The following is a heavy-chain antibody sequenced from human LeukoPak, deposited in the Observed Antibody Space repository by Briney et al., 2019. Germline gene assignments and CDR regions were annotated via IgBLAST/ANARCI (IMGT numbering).Heavy chain of an antibody. CDR3: ARHGGNSSFDY. D-gene: IGHD2-21*02. J-gene: IGHJ4*02. CDR1: GFTFSSYA. V-gene: IGHV3-30-3*01. Sequence: GRSLRLSCAASGFTFSSYAMHWVRQAPGKGLEWVAVISYDGSNKYYADSVKGRFTISRDNSKNTLYLQMNSLRAEDTAVYYCARHGGNSSFDYWGQGTLVTVSS. CDR2: ISYDGSNK.